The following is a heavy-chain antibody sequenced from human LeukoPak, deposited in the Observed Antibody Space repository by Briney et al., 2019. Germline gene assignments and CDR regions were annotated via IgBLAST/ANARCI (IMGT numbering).Heavy chain of an antibody. CDR3: ARDLGIAARPVFGQ. CDR1: GFTFSNYA. J-gene: IGHJ4*02. D-gene: IGHD6-6*01. Sequence: TGESLRLSCAASGFTFSNYAMNWVRQAPGKGLEWVSTFSGSGGNTYYADSVKGRFTISGDDSKNTLYLQVDSLRAEDTAVYYCARDLGIAARPVFGQWGQGTLVTVSS. V-gene: IGHV3-23*01. CDR2: FSGSGGNT.